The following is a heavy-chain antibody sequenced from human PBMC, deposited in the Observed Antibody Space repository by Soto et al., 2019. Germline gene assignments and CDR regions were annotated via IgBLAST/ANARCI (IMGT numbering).Heavy chain of an antibody. D-gene: IGHD3-22*01. V-gene: IGHV1-69*13. CDR3: ASKLIEAYYYDSSGYYRSDY. J-gene: IGHJ4*02. CDR1: GGTFSSYA. CDR2: IIPIFGTA. Sequence: GASVKVSCKASGGTFSSYAISWVRQAPGQGLEWMGGIIPIFGTANYAQKFQGRVTITADESTSIAYMELSSLRSEDTAVYYCASKLIEAYYYDSSGYYRSDYWGQGTLVTVSS.